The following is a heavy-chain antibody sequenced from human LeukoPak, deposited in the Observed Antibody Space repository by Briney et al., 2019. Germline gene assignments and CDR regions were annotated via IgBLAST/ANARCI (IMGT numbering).Heavy chain of an antibody. D-gene: IGHD6-13*01. CDR1: GGSFSGYY. Sequence: SETLSLTCTVSGGSFSGYYWSWIRQPPGKGLEWIGEINHSGSTNYNPSLKSRVTISVDTSKNQLSLKLSSVTAADTAVYYCARARAGTFDYWGQGTLVTVSS. V-gene: IGHV4-34*01. J-gene: IGHJ4*02. CDR2: INHSGST. CDR3: ARARAGTFDY.